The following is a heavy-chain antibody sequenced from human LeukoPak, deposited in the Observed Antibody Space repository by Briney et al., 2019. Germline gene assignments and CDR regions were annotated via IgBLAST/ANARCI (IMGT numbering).Heavy chain of an antibody. CDR1: GGTFSSYT. D-gene: IGHD3-3*01. J-gene: IGHJ5*02. CDR2: IIPILGIA. Sequence: SVKVSCKASGGTFSSYTISWVRQAPGQGLEWMGRIIPILGIANYAQKFQGRVTITADKSTSTAYMEPSSLRSEDTAVYYCARSTTNTIFGVVNWFDPWVQGTLVTVSS. CDR3: ARSTTNTIFGVVNWFDP. V-gene: IGHV1-69*02.